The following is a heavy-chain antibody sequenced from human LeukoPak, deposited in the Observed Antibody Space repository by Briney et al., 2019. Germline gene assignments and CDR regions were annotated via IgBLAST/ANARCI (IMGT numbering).Heavy chain of an antibody. V-gene: IGHV1-2*02. Sequence: ASVKVSCKASGYTFTGYYMHWVRQAPGQGLEWMGWINPNSGGTNYAQKFPGRVTMTRDTSISTAYLELSRLRSDDTAVYYCAREKVDSAAFDIWGQGTMVTVSS. CDR1: GYTFTGYY. D-gene: IGHD3-22*01. CDR2: INPNSGGT. CDR3: AREKVDSAAFDI. J-gene: IGHJ3*02.